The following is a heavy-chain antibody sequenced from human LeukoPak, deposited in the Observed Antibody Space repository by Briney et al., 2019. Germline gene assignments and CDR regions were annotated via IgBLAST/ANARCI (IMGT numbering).Heavy chain of an antibody. CDR2: IYYSGST. V-gene: IGHV4-39*01. Sequence: SETLSLTCTVSGGSLSSSSYYWGWIRQPPGKGLEWIGNIYYSGSTYYNPYLKSRVTISVDTSNNQFPLKLSSVTAADTAVYYCARRGRVEYSSSSYAFDIWGQGTMVTVSS. J-gene: IGHJ3*02. CDR3: ARRGRVEYSSSSYAFDI. CDR1: GGSLSSSSYY. D-gene: IGHD6-6*01.